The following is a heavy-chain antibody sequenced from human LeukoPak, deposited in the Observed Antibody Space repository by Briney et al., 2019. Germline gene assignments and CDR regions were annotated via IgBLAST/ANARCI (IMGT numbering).Heavy chain of an antibody. CDR3: ARAPGGAPSSGWPQYFDY. CDR1: GFTLSENI. Sequence: GGSLRLSCAASGFTLSENIVHWVRQAPGKGLEWVALISNDGNSKDYADSVKGRFTLSGDNSKTTVYLQMNSLRAEDTAVYYCARAPGGAPSSGWPQYFDYWGQGTLVTVSS. J-gene: IGHJ4*02. V-gene: IGHV3-30-3*01. CDR2: ISNDGNSK. D-gene: IGHD6-19*01.